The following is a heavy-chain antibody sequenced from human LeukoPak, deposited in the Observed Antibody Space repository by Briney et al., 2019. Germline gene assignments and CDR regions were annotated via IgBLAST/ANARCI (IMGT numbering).Heavy chain of an antibody. D-gene: IGHD3-16*01. V-gene: IGHV4-4*08. CDR2: IYSNGIN. CDR3: ARRAYPASGYFDL. J-gene: IGHJ2*01. CDR1: GGSIFSYY. Sequence: SETLSLTCTVSGGSIFSYYFNWIRQPPGKGLEWLGYIYSNGINSYNPPLRGRGTISIATSKNQFSLRLRSVTAADTAIYYCARRAYPASGYFDLWGRGTLVTVSS.